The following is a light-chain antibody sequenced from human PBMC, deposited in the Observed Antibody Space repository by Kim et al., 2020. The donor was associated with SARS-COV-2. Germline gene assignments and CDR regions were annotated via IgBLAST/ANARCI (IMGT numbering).Light chain of an antibody. V-gene: IGLV3-21*04. CDR2: YDS. CDR1: NIGSKS. J-gene: IGLJ7*01. CDR3: QVWDSSSDHAV. Sequence: APGKTARITCGGNNIGSKSVHWYQQKPGQAPVLVIYYDSDRPSGIPERFSGSNSGNTATLTISRVEAGDEADYYCQVWDSSSDHAVFGGGTQPTVL.